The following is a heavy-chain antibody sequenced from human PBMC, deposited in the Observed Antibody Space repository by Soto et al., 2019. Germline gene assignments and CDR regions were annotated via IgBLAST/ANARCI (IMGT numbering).Heavy chain of an antibody. CDR2: ISGSGGST. CDR1: GVAFSSYA. V-gene: IGHV3-23*01. J-gene: IGHJ4*02. D-gene: IGHD3-22*01. CDR3: AKEATENYYDSSGYFY. Sequence: GGSLRLPRYVSGVAFSSYAMSWVRQAPGKGLQWVSAISGSGGSTYYADSVKGRFTISRDNSKNTLYLQMNSLRAEDTAVYYCAKEATENYYDSSGYFYWGQGTLVTVSS.